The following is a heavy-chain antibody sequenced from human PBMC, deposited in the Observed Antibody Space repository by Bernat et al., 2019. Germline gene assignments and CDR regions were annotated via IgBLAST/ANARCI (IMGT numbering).Heavy chain of an antibody. CDR3: AKGVFWVDPPQPPYFDY. CDR1: GFTFSSYG. V-gene: IGHV3-30*18. D-gene: IGHD3-10*02. CDR2: ISYDGSNK. J-gene: IGHJ4*02. Sequence: QVQLVESGGGVVQPGRSLRLSCAASGFTFSSYGMHWVRQAPGKGLEWVAVISYDGSNKYYADSVKGRFTISRDNSKNTLYLQMNSLRAEDTAVYYCAKGVFWVDPPQPPYFDYWGQGTLVTVSS.